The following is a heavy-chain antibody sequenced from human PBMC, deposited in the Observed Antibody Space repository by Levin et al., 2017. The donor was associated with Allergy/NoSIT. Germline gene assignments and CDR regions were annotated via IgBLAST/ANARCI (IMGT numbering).Heavy chain of an antibody. V-gene: IGHV5-51*01. Sequence: GGSLRLSCKGSGYSFTGFWIVWVRQLPGKGLEWMGIIYPGDSDTRYSPSFQGQVTISVDKSISTAYLNWSSLKASDTAMYYCAVRSLRGTYTFDYWGQGTLVTVSS. CDR3: AVRSLRGTYTFDY. CDR2: IYPGDSDT. J-gene: IGHJ4*02. CDR1: GYSFTGFW. D-gene: IGHD1-26*01.